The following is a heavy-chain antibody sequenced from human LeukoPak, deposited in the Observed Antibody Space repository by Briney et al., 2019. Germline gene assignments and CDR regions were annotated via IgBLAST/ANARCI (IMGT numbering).Heavy chain of an antibody. V-gene: IGHV3-49*05. CDR1: GFTFGDYA. CDR3: TRGLIGDDFWSGYYPYYFDY. CDR2: IRSKAYGGTT. D-gene: IGHD3-3*01. J-gene: IGHJ4*02. Sequence: KPGRSLRLSCTASGFTFGDYAMSWFRQAPGKGLEWVGFIRSKAYGGTTEYAASVKGRFTISRDDSKSIAYLQMNSLKTEDTAVYYCTRGLIGDDFWSGYYPYYFDYWGQGTLVAVSP.